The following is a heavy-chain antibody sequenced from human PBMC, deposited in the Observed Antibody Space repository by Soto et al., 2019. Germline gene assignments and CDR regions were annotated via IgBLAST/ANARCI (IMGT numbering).Heavy chain of an antibody. CDR3: ARDSLDYYDSSGYPDAFDI. V-gene: IGHV5-51*01. CDR2: IYPGDSDT. CDR1: GYSFTSYW. D-gene: IGHD3-22*01. Sequence: GESLKISCKGSGYSFTSYWIGWVRQMPGKGLEWMGIIYPGDSDTRYSPSFQGQVTISADKSISTAYLQWSSLKASDTAMYYCARDSLDYYDSSGYPDAFDIWGQGTRVTGS. J-gene: IGHJ3*02.